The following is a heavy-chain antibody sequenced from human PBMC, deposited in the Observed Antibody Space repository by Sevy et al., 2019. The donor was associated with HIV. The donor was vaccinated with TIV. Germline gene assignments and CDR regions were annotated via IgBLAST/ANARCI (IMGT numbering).Heavy chain of an antibody. J-gene: IGHJ4*02. CDR1: GGTFSSYA. V-gene: IGHV1-69*13. CDR2: IIPIFGTA. Sequence: ASVKVSCKASGGTFSSYAISWVRQAPGQGLEWMGGIIPIFGTANYAQKFQGRVTITADESTSTAYMELGSLRSEATAVYYCARDKGNYYGSGSYYNRFSVFDYWGQGTLVTVSS. D-gene: IGHD3-10*01. CDR3: ARDKGNYYGSGSYYNRFSVFDY.